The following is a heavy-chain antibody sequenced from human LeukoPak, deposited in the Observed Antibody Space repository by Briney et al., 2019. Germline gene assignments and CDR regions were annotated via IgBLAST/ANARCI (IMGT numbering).Heavy chain of an antibody. CDR1: GFTFSSYS. CDR3: ARHLGSYYDY. V-gene: IGHV3-21*01. J-gene: IGHJ4*02. CDR2: ISSSSSYI. D-gene: IGHD1-26*01. Sequence: TGGSLRLSCAASGFTFSSYSMNWVRQAPGKGLEWVSSISSSSSYIYYADSVKGRFTISRDNAKNSLYLQMNSLRAEDTAVYYCARHLGSYYDYWGQGTLVTVSS.